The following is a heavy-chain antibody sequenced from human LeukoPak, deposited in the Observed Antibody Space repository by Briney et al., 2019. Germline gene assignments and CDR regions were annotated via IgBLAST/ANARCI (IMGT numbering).Heavy chain of an antibody. D-gene: IGHD5-18*01. J-gene: IGHJ4*02. CDR2: IDPNGGST. V-gene: IGHV1-46*01. Sequence: APVKVSCKASGYSFTTFYIYWVRQAPGQGLEWMGRIDPNGGSTSYAQKFQGRLTMTRDTSTSTVYMELSSLRSDDTAIYYCARGFSYACDYWGQGTLVTVSS. CDR1: GYSFTTFY. CDR3: ARGFSYACDY.